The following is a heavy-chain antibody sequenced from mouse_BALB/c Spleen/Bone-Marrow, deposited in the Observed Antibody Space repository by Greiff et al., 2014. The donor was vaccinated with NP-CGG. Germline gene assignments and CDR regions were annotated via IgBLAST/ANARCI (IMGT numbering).Heavy chain of an antibody. V-gene: IGHV5-4*02. D-gene: IGHD2-14*01. CDR1: GFTFSDYY. J-gene: IGHJ4*01. CDR2: ISDGGSYT. CDR3: ARDRGVQGYAMDY. Sequence: EVMLVESGGGLVKPEGSLKLSCAASGFTFSDYYMYWVRQTPEKRLEWVATISDGGSYTYYPDSVKGRFTISRDIAKNNLYLQMSSLKSEDTAMYYCARDRGVQGYAMDYWGQGTSVTVSS.